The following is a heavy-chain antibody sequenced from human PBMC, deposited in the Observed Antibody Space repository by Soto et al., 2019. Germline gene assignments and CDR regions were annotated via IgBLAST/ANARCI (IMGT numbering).Heavy chain of an antibody. CDR2: ISGSGGST. Sequence: PGGSLRLSCAASGFTFSSYAMSWVRQAPGKGLEWVSAISGSGGSTYYADSVKGRFTISRDNSKNTLYLQMNSLRAEDTAVYYCAKVLGYCSSTSCEYPISFDYWGQGTLVTVSS. D-gene: IGHD2-2*01. CDR3: AKVLGYCSSTSCEYPISFDY. CDR1: GFTFSSYA. J-gene: IGHJ4*02. V-gene: IGHV3-23*01.